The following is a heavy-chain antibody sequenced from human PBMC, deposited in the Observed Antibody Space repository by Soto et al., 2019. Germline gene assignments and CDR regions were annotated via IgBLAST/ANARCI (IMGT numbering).Heavy chain of an antibody. J-gene: IGHJ3*02. Sequence: GSLRLSCAASGFTFSSYAMHWVRQAPGKGLEWVAVISYDGSNKYYADSVKGRFTISRDNSKNTLYLQMNSLRAEDTAVYYCASVPMVRGDDAFDIWGQGTMVTVSS. CDR1: GFTFSSYA. D-gene: IGHD3-10*01. CDR2: ISYDGSNK. V-gene: IGHV3-30-3*01. CDR3: ASVPMVRGDDAFDI.